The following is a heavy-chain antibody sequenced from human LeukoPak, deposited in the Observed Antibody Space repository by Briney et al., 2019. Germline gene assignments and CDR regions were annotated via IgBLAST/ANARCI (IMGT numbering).Heavy chain of an antibody. D-gene: IGHD3-9*01. Sequence: SETLSLTCAVYGGSFSGYYWSWIRQPPGKGLEWIGEINHSGSTNYNPSLKSRVTISVDTSKNQSSLKLSSVTAADTAMYYCARAGSGGYFDWLSSSLDYWGQGTLVTVSS. CDR2: INHSGST. J-gene: IGHJ4*02. CDR1: GGSFSGYY. V-gene: IGHV4-34*01. CDR3: ARAGSGGYFDWLSSSLDY.